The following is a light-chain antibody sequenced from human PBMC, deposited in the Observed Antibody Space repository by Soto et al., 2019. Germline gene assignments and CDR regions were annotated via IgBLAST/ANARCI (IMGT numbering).Light chain of an antibody. J-gene: IGKJ2*01. V-gene: IGKV3-15*01. Sequence: EIVMTQSPAPLSVSPGERATLSCSARQSVSSNLAWYQQKPGQAPRLLIYGASTRATGIPARFSGSRGGTEFSLTISSLQSEDFAVYYCQQYNNWPPYTFGQGTKLEIK. CDR1: QSVSSN. CDR2: GAS. CDR3: QQYNNWPPYT.